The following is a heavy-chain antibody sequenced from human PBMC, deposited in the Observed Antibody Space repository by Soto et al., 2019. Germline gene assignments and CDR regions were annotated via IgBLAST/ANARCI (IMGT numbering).Heavy chain of an antibody. D-gene: IGHD3-10*01. CDR1: GGSFSGYY. CDR3: ARGRQRGSGSYRDYFDY. CDR2: INHSGST. J-gene: IGHJ4*02. V-gene: IGHV4-34*01. Sequence: SETLSLTCAIYGGSFSGYYWSWIRQPPGKGLEWIGEINHSGSTNYNPSLKSRVTISVDTSKNQFSLNLSSVTAADTAVYYCARGRQRGSGSYRDYFDYWGQGSLVTVYS.